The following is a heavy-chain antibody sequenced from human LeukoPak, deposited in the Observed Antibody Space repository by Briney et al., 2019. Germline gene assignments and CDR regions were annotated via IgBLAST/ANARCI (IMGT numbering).Heavy chain of an antibody. J-gene: IGHJ4*02. CDR1: GFTFSSYT. CDR2: ISSNSRYI. D-gene: IGHD6-13*01. CDR3: ARVAEAAAFDS. Sequence: GGSLRLSCAASGFTFSSYTMNWVRQAPGKGLEWVSSISSNSRYIYYADSMRGRFTISRDNAKNSLYLQMNSLKPEDTAVYYCARVAEAAAFDSWGQGTLVTVSS. V-gene: IGHV3-21*06.